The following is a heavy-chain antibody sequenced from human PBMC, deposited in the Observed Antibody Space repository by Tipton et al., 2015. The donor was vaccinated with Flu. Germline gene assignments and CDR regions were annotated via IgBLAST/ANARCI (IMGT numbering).Heavy chain of an antibody. V-gene: IGHV3-9*01. D-gene: IGHD3-22*01. CDR3: AKDMIGYYYDISGSLHY. CDR1: GFSFDDYA. Sequence: SLRLSCAASGFSFDDYAMHWVRQAPGKGLEWVSGISWNSGILVYADSVKGRFAISRDNAKNSLYLQMNSLRAEDTAFYYCAKDMIGYYYDISGSLHYCGQGTLVAVSS. CDR2: ISWNSGIL. J-gene: IGHJ4*02.